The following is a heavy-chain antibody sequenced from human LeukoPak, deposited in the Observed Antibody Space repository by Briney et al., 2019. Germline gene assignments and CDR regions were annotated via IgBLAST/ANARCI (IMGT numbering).Heavy chain of an antibody. V-gene: IGHV3-49*03. Sequence: PGGSLRLSRTAPGFTFGDYAMSWIRQAPGKGLEWVGFIRSKAYGETADYAASVKGRFTISRDDSKAIAYLQMNSLKTEDTAVYHGTRDRGAYNLYDYWGQGTLVTVSS. J-gene: IGHJ4*02. CDR3: TRDRGAYNLYDY. CDR1: GFTFGDYA. D-gene: IGHD1-1*01. CDR2: IRSKAYGETA.